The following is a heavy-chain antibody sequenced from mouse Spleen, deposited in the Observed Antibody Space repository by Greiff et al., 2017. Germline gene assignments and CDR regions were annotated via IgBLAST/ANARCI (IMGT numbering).Heavy chain of an antibody. CDR2: IDPENGDT. CDR1: GFNIKDDY. V-gene: IGHV14-4*01. J-gene: IGHJ3*01. D-gene: IGHD2-10*01. Sequence: EVQLQQSGAELVRPGASVKLSCTASGFNIKDDYMHWVKQRPEQGLEWIGWIDPENGDTEYASKFQGKATITADTSSNTAYLQLSSLTSEDTAVYYCTRALSYSWFAYWGQGTLVTVSA. CDR3: TRALSYSWFAY.